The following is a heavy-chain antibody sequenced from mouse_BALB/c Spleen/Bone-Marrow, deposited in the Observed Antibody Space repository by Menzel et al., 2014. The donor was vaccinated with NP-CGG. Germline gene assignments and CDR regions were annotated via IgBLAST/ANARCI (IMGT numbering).Heavy chain of an antibody. D-gene: IGHD2-14*01. J-gene: IGHJ3*01. V-gene: IGHV1S56*01. CDR3: ARGGYDGAWFAY. Sequence: QVQLQQSGPELVKPGPSVRISCKASGYTFTSYYIHWVKQRPGQGLEWIGWIYPGNVNTNYNEKFKGKATLTADKSSSTAYMQLSSLTSEDSAVYFSARGGYDGAWFAYWGQGTLVTVSA. CDR2: IYPGNVNT. CDR1: GYTFTSYY.